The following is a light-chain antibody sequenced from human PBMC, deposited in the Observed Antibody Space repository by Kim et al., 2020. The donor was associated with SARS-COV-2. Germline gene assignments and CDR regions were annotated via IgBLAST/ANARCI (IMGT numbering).Light chain of an antibody. V-gene: IGKV3-20*01. Sequence: GERATLSGRASQSVSSSYLAWYQQKPGQAPRHLIYGASSRATGIPDRCSGSGSGTDFTLTISRLEPEDFAVYYCQQYGSSPKTFGQGTKVDIK. CDR2: GAS. J-gene: IGKJ1*01. CDR3: QQYGSSPKT. CDR1: QSVSSSY.